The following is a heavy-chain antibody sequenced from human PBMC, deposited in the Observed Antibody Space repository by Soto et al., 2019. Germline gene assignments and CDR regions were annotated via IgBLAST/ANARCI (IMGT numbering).Heavy chain of an antibody. CDR1: GGTFSGYA. D-gene: IGHD3-3*01. V-gene: IGHV1-69*13. CDR2: IIPIFGTA. Sequence: SVKVSCKASGGTFSGYAISWVRQAPGQGLEWMGGIIPIFGTANYAQKFQGRVTITADESTSTAYMELSSLRSEDTAVYYCAREGSTIFGVPLVAFDIWGQGTMVTVSS. CDR3: AREGSTIFGVPLVAFDI. J-gene: IGHJ3*02.